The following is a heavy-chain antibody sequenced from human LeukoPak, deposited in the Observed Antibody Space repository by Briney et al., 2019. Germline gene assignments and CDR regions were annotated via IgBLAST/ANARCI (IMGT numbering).Heavy chain of an antibody. V-gene: IGHV1-69*13. CDR1: GGTFSSYE. D-gene: IGHD1-26*01. CDR3: ARSTMGATDFDY. CDR2: IIPIFGTT. Sequence: EASVKVSCKASGGTFSSYEISWVRQAPGQGLEWMGGIIPIFGTTKYAQKFQGRVTITADESTSTAYMELGSLRSEDTAVYYCARSTMGATDFDYWGQGTPVSVSS. J-gene: IGHJ4*02.